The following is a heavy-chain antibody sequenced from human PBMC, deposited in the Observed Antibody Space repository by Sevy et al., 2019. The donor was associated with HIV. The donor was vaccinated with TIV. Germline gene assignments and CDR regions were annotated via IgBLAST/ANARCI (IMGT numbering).Heavy chain of an antibody. CDR2: VESGGST. D-gene: IGHD5-18*01. V-gene: IGHV3-23*01. Sequence: GGSVRLSCGASGFIFSNNAMNWVRQAPGKGPEWVSGVESGGSTYYADSVKGRFTISRDNSKNMLFLQMSSLRAEDTAIYYCATGDTAMITDLDYWGLGTLVTVSS. J-gene: IGHJ4*02. CDR1: GFIFSNNA. CDR3: ATGDTAMITDLDY.